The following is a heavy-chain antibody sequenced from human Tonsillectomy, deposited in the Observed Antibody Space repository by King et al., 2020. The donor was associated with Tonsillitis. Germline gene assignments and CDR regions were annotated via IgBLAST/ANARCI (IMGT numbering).Heavy chain of an antibody. V-gene: IGHV4-39*01. J-gene: IGHJ4*02. D-gene: IGHD3-22*01. Sequence: LQLQESGPGLVKPSETLSLTCTVSGGSISSSSYYWGWIRQPQGKGLEWIGSIYYSGSTYYNPSLKSRVTISVDTSKNQFSLKLSSVTAADTAVYYCARRSETGGYYYFRFVYFDYWGQGTLVTVSS. CDR2: IYYSGST. CDR1: GGSISSSSYY. CDR3: ARRSETGGYYYFRFVYFDY.